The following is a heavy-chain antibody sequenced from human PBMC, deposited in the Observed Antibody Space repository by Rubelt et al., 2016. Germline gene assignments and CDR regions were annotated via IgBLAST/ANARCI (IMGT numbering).Heavy chain of an antibody. D-gene: IGHD3-16*02. Sequence: QVQLQESGPGLVKPSETLSLTCTVSGGSISSYYWSWIRQPPGKGLEWIGDIYYSGSTNYNPPIKSRVTISVDTSKNQFSLKLTHVTADDTAVYYCARHYRISGRGFDPWGQGTLVTVSS. CDR3: ARHYRISGRGFDP. V-gene: IGHV4-59*08. CDR2: IYYSGST. CDR1: GGSISSYY. J-gene: IGHJ5*02.